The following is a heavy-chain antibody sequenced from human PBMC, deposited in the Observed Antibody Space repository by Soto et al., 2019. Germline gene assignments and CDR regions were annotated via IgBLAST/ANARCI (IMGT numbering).Heavy chain of an antibody. Sequence: GGSLSLSCAASGFTVSSNYMSWVRQAPGKGLEWVSVIYSGGSTYYADSVKGRFTISRDNSKNTLYLQMNSLRAEDTAVYHCARDRVESGYPEYFQHWGQGTLVTVSS. J-gene: IGHJ1*01. V-gene: IGHV3-53*01. CDR3: ARDRVESGYPEYFQH. CDR2: IYSGGST. D-gene: IGHD3-22*01. CDR1: GFTVSSNY.